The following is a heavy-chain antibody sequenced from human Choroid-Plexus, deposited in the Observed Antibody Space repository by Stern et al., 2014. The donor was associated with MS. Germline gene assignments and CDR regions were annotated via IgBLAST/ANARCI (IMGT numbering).Heavy chain of an antibody. V-gene: IGHV3-30*18. J-gene: IGHJ4*02. CDR2: ISYDGSDK. Sequence: VQLVESGGGVAKPGRPLILSCAASGFTFSNFGIHWVRQAPGKGLEWVALISYDGSDKYYADSVKGRFTIFRDNSKNSLYMHMNSLRAEDTAVYYCAKDRQWSTYFFDYWGQGSLVTVSS. CDR1: GFTFSNFG. CDR3: AKDRQWSTYFFDY. D-gene: IGHD2-15*01.